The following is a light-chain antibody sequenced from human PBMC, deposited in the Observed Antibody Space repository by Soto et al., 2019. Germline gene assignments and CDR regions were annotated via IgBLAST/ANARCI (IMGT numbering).Light chain of an antibody. CDR3: KRYESVLLT. J-gene: IGKJ4*01. CDR1: QGISNY. CDR2: AAS. Sequence: HMNKSPSSLSPPVRDRVTIHCRAIQGISNYLAWYQQKPGKVPNLLIYAASTLQSGVSSRFSCSGSGRDFTLTISSLQPEDVASYYCKRYESVLLTFCGGAKVDIK. V-gene: IGKV1-27*01.